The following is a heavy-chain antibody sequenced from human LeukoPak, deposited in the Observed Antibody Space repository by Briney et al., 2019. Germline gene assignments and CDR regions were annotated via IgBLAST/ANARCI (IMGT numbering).Heavy chain of an antibody. CDR1: GGSISSRSYY. J-gene: IGHJ4*02. D-gene: IGHD3-22*01. CDR2: IYYSGST. Sequence: SETLSLTCTVSGGSISSRSYYWAWIRQPPGKGLEWIGYIYYSGSTNYNPSLKSRVTISVDTSKNQFSLKLSSVTAADTAVYYCARTTYGSIIYDSSVGGYYFDYWGQGTLVTVSS. CDR3: ARTTYGSIIYDSSVGGYYFDY. V-gene: IGHV4-61*01.